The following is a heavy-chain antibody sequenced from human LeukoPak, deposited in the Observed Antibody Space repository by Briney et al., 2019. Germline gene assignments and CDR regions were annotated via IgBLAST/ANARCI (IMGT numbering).Heavy chain of an antibody. J-gene: IGHJ4*02. CDR3: ARRVPYSSGPNDY. CDR1: GFTFSSYW. Sequence: PGGSLRLSCAASGFTFSSYWMNWVRQAPGKGLEWVANIKPDGGETYYVDSVKGRFTISRDNAKNSLYLQMNSLRAEDTAVYYCARRVPYSSGPNDYWGQGTLVTVSS. CDR2: IKPDGGET. D-gene: IGHD6-19*01. V-gene: IGHV3-7*01.